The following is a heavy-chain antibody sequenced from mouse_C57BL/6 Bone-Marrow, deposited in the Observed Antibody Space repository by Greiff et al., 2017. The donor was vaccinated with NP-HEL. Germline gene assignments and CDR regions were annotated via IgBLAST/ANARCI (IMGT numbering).Heavy chain of an antibody. CDR3: AKSFDYDDYAMDY. V-gene: IGHV2-5*01. Sequence: VQRVESGPGLVQPSQSLSITCTVSGFSLTSYGVHWVRQSPGKGLEWLGVIWRGGSTDYNAAFMSRLSITKDNSKSQVFFKMNSLQADDTAIYYCAKSFDYDDYAMDYWGQGTSVTVSS. J-gene: IGHJ4*01. CDR1: GFSLTSYG. CDR2: IWRGGST. D-gene: IGHD2-4*01.